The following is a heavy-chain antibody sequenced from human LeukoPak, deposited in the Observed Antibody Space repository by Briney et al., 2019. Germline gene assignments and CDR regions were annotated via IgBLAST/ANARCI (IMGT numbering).Heavy chain of an antibody. Sequence: PGGSLRLSCAASGFTFSSYAMSWVRQAPGKGLEWVSAISGSGGSTYYADSVKGRFTISRDNSKNTLYLQMNSLRAEDTAVYYCAKDQIVLRYFDWLFDYWGQGTLVTVSS. D-gene: IGHD3-9*01. CDR2: ISGSGGST. V-gene: IGHV3-23*01. CDR1: GFTFSSYA. CDR3: AKDQIVLRYFDWLFDY. J-gene: IGHJ4*02.